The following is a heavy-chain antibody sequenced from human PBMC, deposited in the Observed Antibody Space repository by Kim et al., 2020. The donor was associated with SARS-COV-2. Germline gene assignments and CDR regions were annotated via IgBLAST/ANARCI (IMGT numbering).Heavy chain of an antibody. D-gene: IGHD3-10*01. J-gene: IGHJ5*02. Sequence: GGSLRLSCAVSGFTFSSYTMHWVRQAPGKGLEWVAVLSYDGSNKYYADFVQGRFTIFRDNSKNTLYLQMNNLRPEDTAVYYCTRGALYGSGYNWFDPWGQGTLVTVSS. CDR3: TRGALYGSGYNWFDP. V-gene: IGHV3-30*04. CDR2: LSYDGSNK. CDR1: GFTFSSYT.